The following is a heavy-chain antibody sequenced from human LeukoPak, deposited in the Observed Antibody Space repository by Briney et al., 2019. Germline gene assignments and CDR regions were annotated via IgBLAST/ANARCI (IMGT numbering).Heavy chain of an antibody. Sequence: GASVKVSCKASVYTFTNFGITWVRQAPGQGLEWMGWLSTYHGNTNYAQKVQDRVTMTTDTSTNTAYMELRSLRSDDTAVYYCARAGGWAREDYKADAFDIWGQGTMVTVSS. J-gene: IGHJ3*02. V-gene: IGHV1-18*01. CDR3: ARAGGWAREDYKADAFDI. D-gene: IGHD6-19*01. CDR1: VYTFTNFG. CDR2: LSTYHGNT.